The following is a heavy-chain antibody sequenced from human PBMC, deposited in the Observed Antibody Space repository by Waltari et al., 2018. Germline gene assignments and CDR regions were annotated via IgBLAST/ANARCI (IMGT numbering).Heavy chain of an antibody. V-gene: IGHV3-30*18. Sequence: QVQLVESGGGVVQSGGSLRLACAASGFDFSSYGLHWVRQTPARGLEWVALISYGGIIKEYADSVRDRFSISRDDSGRILYLQMDSLRVEDTAVYYCAKEAYFANNNYHDSWGQGTRVTVTS. J-gene: IGHJ5*01. CDR2: ISYGGIIK. CDR3: AKEAYFANNNYHDS. CDR1: GFDFSSYG. D-gene: IGHD2-21*01.